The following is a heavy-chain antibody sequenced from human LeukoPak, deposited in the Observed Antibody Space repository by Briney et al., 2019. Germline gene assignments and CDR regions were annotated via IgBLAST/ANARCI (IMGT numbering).Heavy chain of an antibody. J-gene: IGHJ4*02. V-gene: IGHV3-72*01. CDR1: GFTSSDHY. CDR3: ARSYYYGGSSYYIDY. CDR2: TRNKANSYST. D-gene: IGHD3-22*01. Sequence: GGSLRLSCAASGFTSSDHYMDWVRQAPGKGLEWGGRTRNKANSYSTEYAASVKGRFIISRDASKNSLYLQMNTLKTEDTAVYYCARSYYYGGSSYYIDYWGQGTLVTVSS.